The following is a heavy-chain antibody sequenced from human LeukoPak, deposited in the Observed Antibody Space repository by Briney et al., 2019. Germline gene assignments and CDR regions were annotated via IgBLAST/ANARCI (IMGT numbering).Heavy chain of an antibody. CDR2: IYYSGST. V-gene: IGHV4-59*01. J-gene: IGHJ4*02. D-gene: IGHD3-10*01. CDR1: GGSISSYY. CDR3: ARGSYYYGSGSWEYYFDY. Sequence: SETLSLTCTVSGGSISSYYWSWIRQPPGKGLEWIGFIYYSGSTNYNPSLKSRVIISVDTSKNQFSLKLSSVTAADTAVYYCARGSYYYGSGSWEYYFDYWGQGTLATVSS.